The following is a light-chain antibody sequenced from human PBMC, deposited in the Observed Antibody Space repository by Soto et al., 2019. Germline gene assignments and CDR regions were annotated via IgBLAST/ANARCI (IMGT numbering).Light chain of an antibody. V-gene: IGKV1-27*01. Sequence: DIQMTQSPSSLSASVGARVTITCRASQGISNYLAWYQQKPGKVPKLLIYAAPTLQTGVTSRFSGSGSETDFTLTISSLQPEDVATYYCQKYNSAPLLTFGGGTKVEIK. J-gene: IGKJ4*01. CDR3: QKYNSAPLLT. CDR2: AAP. CDR1: QGISNY.